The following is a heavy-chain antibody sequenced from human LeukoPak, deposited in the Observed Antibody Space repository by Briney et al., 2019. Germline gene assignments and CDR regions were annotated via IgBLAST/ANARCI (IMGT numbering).Heavy chain of an antibody. CDR2: IIPIFGTA. CDR1: GGTFSSYA. D-gene: IGHD6-6*01. Sequence: ASVKVSCKASGGTFSSYAISWVLQAPGQGLEWMGGIIPIFGTANYAQKFQGRVTITTDESTSTAYMQLSSLRSEDTAVYYCARKKGYSSFYDYYYMDVWGKGTTVTVSS. V-gene: IGHV1-69*05. CDR3: ARKKGYSSFYDYYYMDV. J-gene: IGHJ6*03.